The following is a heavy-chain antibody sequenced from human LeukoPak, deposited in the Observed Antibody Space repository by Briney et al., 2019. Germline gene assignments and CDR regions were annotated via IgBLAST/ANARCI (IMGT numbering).Heavy chain of an antibody. D-gene: IGHD3-10*01. CDR1: GGSIGNSY. CDR2: IYITGST. CDR3: ARRLLSGVYFDY. J-gene: IGHJ4*02. V-gene: IGHV4-4*09. Sequence: SETLSLTCTVSGGSIGNSYWSWIRQPPGKGLEWIGYIYITGSTNYNPSLKSRVTMSVDTSKNQFSLRLSSVTAADTAVYYCARRLLSGVYFDYWGQGTLVTVSS.